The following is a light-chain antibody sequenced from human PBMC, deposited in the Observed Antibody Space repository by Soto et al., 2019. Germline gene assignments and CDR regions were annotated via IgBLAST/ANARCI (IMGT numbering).Light chain of an antibody. V-gene: IGLV2-14*03. Sequence: QSVLTQPASVSGSPGQSITISCTGTSSDVGGYNYVSWYQHHPGKAPKLMIYDVSNRPSGVSNRFSGSKSDNTASLTISGLQPEEEADYYCSSYTTSNTRQIVFGTGTKLTVL. CDR3: SSYTTSNTRQIV. CDR1: SSDVGGYNY. J-gene: IGLJ1*01. CDR2: DVS.